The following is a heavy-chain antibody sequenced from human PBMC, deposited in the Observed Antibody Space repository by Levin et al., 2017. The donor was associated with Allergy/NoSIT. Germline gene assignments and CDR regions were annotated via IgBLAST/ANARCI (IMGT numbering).Heavy chain of an antibody. CDR3: ARDRVAAQEMGGWFDP. Sequence: PSETLSLTCTVSGGSISSSSYYWGWIRQPPGKGLEWIGSIYYSGSTYYNPSLKSRVTISVDTSKNQFSLKLSSVTAADTAVYYCARDRVAAQEMGGWFDPWGQGTLVTVSS. CDR1: GGSISSSSYY. V-gene: IGHV4-39*02. D-gene: IGHD5-24*01. J-gene: IGHJ5*02. CDR2: IYYSGST.